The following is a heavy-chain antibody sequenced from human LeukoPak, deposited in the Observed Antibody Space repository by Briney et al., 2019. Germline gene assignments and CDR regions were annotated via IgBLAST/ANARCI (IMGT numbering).Heavy chain of an antibody. CDR1: GFTFSSYA. D-gene: IGHD2-2*01. V-gene: IGHV3-30-3*01. CDR2: ISYDGSNK. Sequence: PGRSLRLSCAASGFTFSSYAMHCVRQAPGKGLEWVAVISYDGSNKYYADSVKGRFTISRDNSKNTLYLQMNSLRAEDTAVYYCARDQEDIVVVPAAILDYWGQGTLVTVSS. CDR3: ARDQEDIVVVPAAILDY. J-gene: IGHJ4*02.